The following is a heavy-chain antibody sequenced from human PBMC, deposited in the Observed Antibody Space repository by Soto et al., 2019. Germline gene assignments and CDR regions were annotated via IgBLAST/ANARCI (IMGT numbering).Heavy chain of an antibody. CDR1: GYGFTTYG. D-gene: IGHD1-1*01. J-gene: IGHJ4*02. CDR2: ISAHNGNT. V-gene: IGHV1-18*01. Sequence: QVHVVQSGAEVKKPGASVKVSCKGSGYGFTTYGIPWVLQAPGQGLEWMAWISAHNGNTDSAQKLKGRVTVTRDTSRSTAYMEPRSLRSDDTAVYYCARGRYGDYWGQGAQVTVSS. CDR3: ARGRYGDY.